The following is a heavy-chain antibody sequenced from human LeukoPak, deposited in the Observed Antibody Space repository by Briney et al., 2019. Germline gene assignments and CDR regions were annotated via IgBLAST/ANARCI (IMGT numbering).Heavy chain of an antibody. CDR1: GGSISSHC. D-gene: IGHD2-2*01. V-gene: IGHV4-59*11. CDR2: IYYSGST. CDR3: ARTPLGYCSSTCCYGSWFDP. J-gene: IGHJ5*02. Sequence: PSETLSLTCTVSGGSISSHCWSWIRQPPGKGLEWVGYIYYSGSTNYNPSLKSRVTISVDTSKNQFSLKLSSVTAADTAVYYCARTPLGYCSSTCCYGSWFDPWGQGTLVTVSS.